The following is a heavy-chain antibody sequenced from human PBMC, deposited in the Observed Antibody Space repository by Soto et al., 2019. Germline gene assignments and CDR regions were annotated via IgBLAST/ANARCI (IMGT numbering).Heavy chain of an antibody. Sequence: ASVKVSCKASGYTFTSYGISWVRQAPGQGLEWMGWISAYNGNTNYAQKLQGRVTMTTDTSTSTAYMELRSLRSYDTAVYYCARVDHSNDYDSSGPRHYYYYGMDVWGQGTTVTVSS. CDR1: GYTFTSYG. CDR3: ARVDHSNDYDSSGPRHYYYYGMDV. V-gene: IGHV1-18*01. D-gene: IGHD3-22*01. CDR2: ISAYNGNT. J-gene: IGHJ6*02.